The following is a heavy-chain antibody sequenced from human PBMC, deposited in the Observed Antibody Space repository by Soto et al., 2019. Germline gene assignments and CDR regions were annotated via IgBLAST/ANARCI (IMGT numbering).Heavy chain of an antibody. Sequence: GGSLRLSCVVSGLTFSDYGFHWVRQAPGKGLDWVAAISHDGSFVYYADSVRGRFTISRDNSRNTLDLQMNTLRHEDTAVYYCAKERGRNRNFAMDVWGQGTSVTVSS. CDR1: GLTFSDYG. CDR2: ISHDGSFV. V-gene: IGHV3-30*18. CDR3: AKERGRNRNFAMDV. J-gene: IGHJ6*02. D-gene: IGHD1-1*01.